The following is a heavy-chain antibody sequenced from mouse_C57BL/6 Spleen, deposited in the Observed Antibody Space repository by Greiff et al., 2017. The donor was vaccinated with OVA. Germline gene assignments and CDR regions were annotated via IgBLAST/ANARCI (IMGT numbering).Heavy chain of an antibody. V-gene: IGHV1-18*01. D-gene: IGHD1-1*02. CDR2: INPNNGGT. J-gene: IGHJ4*01. CDR1: GYTFTDYN. Sequence: VHVKQSGPELVKPGASVKIPCKASGYTFTDYNMDWVKQSHGKSLEWIGDINPNNGGTIYNQKFKGKATLTVDKSYSTAYMELRSLTSEDTAVYYCARRGYGLYYAMDYWGQGTSVTVSS. CDR3: ARRGYGLYYAMDY.